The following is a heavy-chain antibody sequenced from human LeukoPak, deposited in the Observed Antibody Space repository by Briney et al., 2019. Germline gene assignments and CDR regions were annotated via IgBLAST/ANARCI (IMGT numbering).Heavy chain of an antibody. CDR1: GGSSGGFY. V-gene: IGHV4-34*01. Sequence: SETLSLTCGVSGGSSGGFYWSWLRQPPGKGLEWIAEINHNRQTHYNTSLESRVTISTDTSKNQVSLNLTSVTAADTAVYYCARLDDVWSGSYPNWGQGTLVSVSS. D-gene: IGHD3-3*01. J-gene: IGHJ4*02. CDR2: INHNRQT. CDR3: ARLDDVWSGSYPN.